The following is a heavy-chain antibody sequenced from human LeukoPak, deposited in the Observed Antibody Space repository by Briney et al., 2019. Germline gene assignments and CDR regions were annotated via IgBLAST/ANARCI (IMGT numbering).Heavy chain of an antibody. J-gene: IGHJ4*02. CDR2: IYHSGST. V-gene: IGHV4-38-2*02. CDR3: AHGDDYGDYYFDY. CDR1: GYSISSGYY. Sequence: SETLSLTCTVSGYSISSGYYWGWIRQPPGKGLEWIGSIYHSGSTYYNPSLKSRVTISVDTSKNQFSLKLSSVTAADTAVYYCAHGDDYGDYYFDYWGQGTLVTVSS. D-gene: IGHD4-17*01.